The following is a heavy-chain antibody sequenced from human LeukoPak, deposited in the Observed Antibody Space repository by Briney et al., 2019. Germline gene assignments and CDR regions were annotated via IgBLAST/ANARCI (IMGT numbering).Heavy chain of an antibody. CDR1: GYTFTGYY. D-gene: IGHD6-19*01. J-gene: IGHJ6*03. Sequence: ASVKVSCKASGYTFTGYYMHWVRQAPGQGLEWMGWINPNSGGTNYAQKFQGRVTMTRDTSISTAYMELSRLRSDDTAVYYCARGSQLQWLVAYYYMDVWGKGTTVTVSS. CDR2: INPNSGGT. V-gene: IGHV1-2*02. CDR3: ARGSQLQWLVAYYYMDV.